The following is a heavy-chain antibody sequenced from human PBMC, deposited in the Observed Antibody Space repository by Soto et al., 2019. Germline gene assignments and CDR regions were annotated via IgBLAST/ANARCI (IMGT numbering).Heavy chain of an antibody. V-gene: IGHV1-18*04. J-gene: IGHJ4*02. CDR1: GYTFTSYG. CDR3: ARDPTR. CDR2: ISAYNGNT. Sequence: XAGKGSCNAFGYTFTSYGISWVRQAPGQGLEWMGWISAYNGNTNYAQKLQGRVTMTTDTSTSTAYMELRSMRSDGTAVYYCARDPTRWGQGTLVTVSS.